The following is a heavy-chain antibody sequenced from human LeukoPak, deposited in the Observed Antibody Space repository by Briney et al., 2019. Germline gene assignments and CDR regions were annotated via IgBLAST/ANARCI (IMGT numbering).Heavy chain of an antibody. CDR2: ISYDAVNK. D-gene: IGHD4-17*01. V-gene: IGHV3-30*18. CDR3: AKSGGQMTTVTTFGY. Sequence: GRSLRLSCAASGFTFSSYGMHWVRQAPGKGLEWVAVISYDAVNKYYADSVKGRFTISRDNSKNTLYLQMNSLRAEDTAVYYCAKSGGQMTTVTTFGYWGQGTLVTVSS. CDR1: GFTFSSYG. J-gene: IGHJ4*02.